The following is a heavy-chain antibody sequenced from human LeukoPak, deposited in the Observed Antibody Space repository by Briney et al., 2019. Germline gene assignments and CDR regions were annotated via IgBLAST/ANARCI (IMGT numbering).Heavy chain of an antibody. CDR1: GGSISSYY. CDR2: IYTSGST. CDR3: ARAGGCIGYCSSTSLYYYYMDV. V-gene: IGHV4-4*07. Sequence: KPSETLSLTCTVSGGSISSYYWSWIRQPAGKGLEWIGRIYTSGSTNYNPSLKSRVTMSVDTSKNQFSLRLSSVTAADTAVYYCARAGGCIGYCSSTSLYYYYMDVWGKGTTVTVSS. D-gene: IGHD2-2*01. J-gene: IGHJ6*03.